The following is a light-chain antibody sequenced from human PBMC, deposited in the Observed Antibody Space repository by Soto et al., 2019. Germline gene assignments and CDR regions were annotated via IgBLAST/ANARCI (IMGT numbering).Light chain of an antibody. Sequence: IVMTQSSATLSVSPGERATLSCRASQSVSSNLAWYQQKPGQAPRLLISSVSKRATGIPDRFSGSGSGTDFTLTISRLEPEDFAVYYCQQYGSPPPITFGQGTRLEIK. V-gene: IGKV3-20*01. J-gene: IGKJ5*01. CDR1: QSVSSN. CDR2: SVS. CDR3: QQYGSPPPIT.